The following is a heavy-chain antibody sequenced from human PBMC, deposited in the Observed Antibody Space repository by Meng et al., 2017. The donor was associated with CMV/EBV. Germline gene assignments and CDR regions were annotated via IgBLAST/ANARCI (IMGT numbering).Heavy chain of an antibody. CDR2: MNPNSGNT. J-gene: IGHJ4*02. V-gene: IGHV1-8*03. CDR1: GYTFTSYD. CDR3: ARSRSEWIQLWNSYYFDY. Sequence: ASVKVSCKASGYTFTSYDINWVRQATGQGLEWRGWMNPNSGNTGYAQKFQGRVTITRNTPISTAYMELSSLRSEDTAVYYCARSRSEWIQLWNSYYFDYWGQGTLVTVSS. D-gene: IGHD5-18*01.